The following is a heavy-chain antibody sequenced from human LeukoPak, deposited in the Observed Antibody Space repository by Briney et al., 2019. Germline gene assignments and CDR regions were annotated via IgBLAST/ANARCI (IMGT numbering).Heavy chain of an antibody. CDR1: GGSISSYY. J-gene: IGHJ5*02. V-gene: IGHV4-4*07. Sequence: PSETLSLTCTVSGGSISSYYWSWIRQPAGKGLEWIGRIYTSGSTNYNPSLKSRVTMSVDTSKNQFSLKLSSVTAADTAVYYCARGPPEYCSGGYCYSGRNWLDPWGQGTLVTVSS. CDR2: IYTSGST. D-gene: IGHD2-15*01. CDR3: ARGPPEYCSGGYCYSGRNWLDP.